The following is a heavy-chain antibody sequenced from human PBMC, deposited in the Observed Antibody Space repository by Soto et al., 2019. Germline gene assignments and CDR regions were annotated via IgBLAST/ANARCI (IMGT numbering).Heavy chain of an antibody. D-gene: IGHD3-16*01. J-gene: IGHJ6*02. CDR2: INTYNGNT. CDR1: GYSFTRYG. Sequence: QVQLVQSRAEVKNPGASVKVSCKASGYSFTRYGIAWARQAPGQGLEWMGWINTYNGNTKYAQNLQGRVTLTTDTSSSTAYMELTSLRSNDTAIYYCAMVDVYVTPSPQDVWGQGTTVIVSS. V-gene: IGHV1-18*01. CDR3: AMVDVYVTPSPQDV.